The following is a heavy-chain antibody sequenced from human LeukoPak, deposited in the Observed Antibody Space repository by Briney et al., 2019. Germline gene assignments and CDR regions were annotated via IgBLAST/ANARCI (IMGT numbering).Heavy chain of an antibody. V-gene: IGHV3-11*01. Sequence: GGSLRLSCAASGFTFSDYYMSWIRQAPGKGLEWVSYISSSGSTIYYAGSVKGRFTISRDNAKNSLYLQMNSLRAEDTAVYYCARSGYSSGWYWFDPWGQGTLVTVSS. D-gene: IGHD6-19*01. J-gene: IGHJ5*02. CDR1: GFTFSDYY. CDR2: ISSSGSTI. CDR3: ARSGYSSGWYWFDP.